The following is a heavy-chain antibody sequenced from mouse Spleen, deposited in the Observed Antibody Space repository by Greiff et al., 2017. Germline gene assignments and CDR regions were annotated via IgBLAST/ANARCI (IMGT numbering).Heavy chain of an antibody. J-gene: IGHJ1*01. CDR3: ARIYRRYFDV. CDR2: ISSGSSTI. Sequence: EVQLVESGGGLVKPGGSLKLSCAASGFTFSDYGMHWVRQAPEKGLEWVAYISSGSSTIYYADTVKGRFTISRDNAKNTLFLQMTSLRSEDTAMYYCARIYRRYFDVWGAGTTVTVSS. V-gene: IGHV5-17*01. CDR1: GFTFSDYG. D-gene: IGHD2-14*01.